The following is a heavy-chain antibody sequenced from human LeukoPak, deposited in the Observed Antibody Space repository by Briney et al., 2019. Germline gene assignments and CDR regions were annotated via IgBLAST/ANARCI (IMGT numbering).Heavy chain of an antibody. CDR3: ARGFLERRRYYFDY. Sequence: ASVNVSCTASGGTFSSYAISWVRQAPGQGLEWMGGIIPIFGTANYAQKFQGRVTITADESTSTAYMELSSLRSEDTAVYYCARGFLERRRYYFDYWGQGTLVTVSS. V-gene: IGHV1-69*13. D-gene: IGHD1-1*01. J-gene: IGHJ4*02. CDR1: GGTFSSYA. CDR2: IIPIFGTA.